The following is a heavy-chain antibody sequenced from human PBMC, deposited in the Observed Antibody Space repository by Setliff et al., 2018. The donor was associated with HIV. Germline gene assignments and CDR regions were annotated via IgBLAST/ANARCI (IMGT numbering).Heavy chain of an antibody. J-gene: IGHJ4*02. CDR3: VRGVNLIAARLIPVPGGDF. CDR1: NFTFSRYT. CDR2: ITDKSSYR. D-gene: IGHD6-6*01. V-gene: IGHV3-21*06. Sequence: PGGSLRLSCATSNFTFSRYTLSWVRQAPGKGLEWVSSITDKSSYRFYADSVKGRFTISRDNANNLMFLQMNSLTVEDTAIYYCVRGVNLIAARLIPVPGGDFWGQGTLVTVSS.